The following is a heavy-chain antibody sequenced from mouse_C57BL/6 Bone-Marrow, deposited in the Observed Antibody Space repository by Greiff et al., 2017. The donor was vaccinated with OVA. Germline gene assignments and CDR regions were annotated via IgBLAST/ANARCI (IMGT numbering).Heavy chain of an antibody. V-gene: IGHV1-50*01. Sequence: QVQLQQPGAELVKPGASVKLSCKASGYTFTSYWMQWVKQRPGQGLEWIGEIDPSDSYTNYNQKFKGKATLTVDTSSSTAYMKLSSLTSEDSAVYYCARAYYGSRWWYFDVWGTGTTVTVSS. CDR2: IDPSDSYT. CDR1: GYTFTSYW. J-gene: IGHJ1*03. CDR3: ARAYYGSRWWYFDV. D-gene: IGHD1-1*01.